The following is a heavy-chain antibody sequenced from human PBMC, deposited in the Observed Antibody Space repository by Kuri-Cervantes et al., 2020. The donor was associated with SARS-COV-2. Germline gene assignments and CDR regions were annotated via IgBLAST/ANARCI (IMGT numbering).Heavy chain of an antibody. Sequence: ASVKVSCKASGYTFTGYHMHWVRQAPGQGLEWMGWINPNSGGTNYAQKFQGRVTMTRDTSISTAYMELRSLRSDDTAVYYCASSGITGTLTGFDYWGQGTLVTVSS. D-gene: IGHD1/OR15-1a*01. CDR2: INPNSGGT. V-gene: IGHV1-2*02. CDR3: ASSGITGTLTGFDY. J-gene: IGHJ4*02. CDR1: GYTFTGYH.